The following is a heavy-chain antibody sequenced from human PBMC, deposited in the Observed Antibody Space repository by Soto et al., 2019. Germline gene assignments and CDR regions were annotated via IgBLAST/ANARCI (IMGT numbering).Heavy chain of an antibody. CDR1: GFTVSSSY. CDR3: ARHVGYYWYFDL. J-gene: IGHJ2*01. D-gene: IGHD6-13*01. V-gene: IGHV3-66*04. Sequence: EVQLVESGGGLVQPGGSLRLSCGASGFTVSSSYMGWVRQAPGKGLEWVSSIYSGGNTYYADSVRGRFTISTDNSKDTLYRQRHSLRVDDTAMYFCARHVGYYWYFDLWGRGTLVTVSS. CDR2: IYSGGNT.